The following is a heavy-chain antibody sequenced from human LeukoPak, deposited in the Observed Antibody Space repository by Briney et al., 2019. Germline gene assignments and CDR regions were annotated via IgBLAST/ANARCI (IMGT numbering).Heavy chain of an antibody. CDR3: ARDPSIGDPN. J-gene: IGHJ4*02. CDR2: IYYSGST. D-gene: IGHD3-10*01. CDR1: GGSISSSSYY. Sequence: SETLSLTCTVSGGSISSSSYYWGWIRQPPGKGLEWIGSIYYSGSTYHNPSLKSRVTISVDTSKNQFSLKLSSVTAADTAVYYCARDPSIGDPNWGQGTLVTVSS. V-gene: IGHV4-39*07.